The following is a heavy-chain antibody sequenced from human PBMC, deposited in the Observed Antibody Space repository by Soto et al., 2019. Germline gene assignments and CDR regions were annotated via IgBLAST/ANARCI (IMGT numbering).Heavy chain of an antibody. CDR3: ARDLDYSNYPPYGMAV. D-gene: IGHD4-4*01. V-gene: IGHV1-2*04. Sequence: ASVKVSCKASGYTFTGYYMHWVRQSPGQGLEWMGWINPNSGGTNYAQKFQGWVTMTRDTSISTAYMELSRLRSDDTAVYYCARDLDYSNYPPYGMAVWGQGTTVTVSS. J-gene: IGHJ6*02. CDR1: GYTFTGYY. CDR2: INPNSGGT.